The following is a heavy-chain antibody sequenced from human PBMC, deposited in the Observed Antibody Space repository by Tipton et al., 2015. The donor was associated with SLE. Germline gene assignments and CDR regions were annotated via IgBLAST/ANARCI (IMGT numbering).Heavy chain of an antibody. CDR2: IYYSGST. J-gene: IGHJ5*02. V-gene: IGHV4-59*08. Sequence: TLSLTCTVSGGSISSYYWSWIRQPPGKGLEWIGYIYYSGSTNYNPSLKSRVTISVDTSKNQFSLKLSSVTAADTAVYYCARHKDFLEWLSSANWFDPRGQGTLVTVSS. D-gene: IGHD3-3*01. CDR3: ARHKDFLEWLSSANWFDP. CDR1: GGSISSYY.